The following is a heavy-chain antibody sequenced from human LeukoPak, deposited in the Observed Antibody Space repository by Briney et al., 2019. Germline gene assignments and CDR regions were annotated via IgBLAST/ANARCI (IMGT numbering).Heavy chain of an antibody. V-gene: IGHV3-7*03. CDR1: GFTFSNYC. CDR3: ATTQTFDY. CDR2: IKQDGSEK. Sequence: GGSLRLSRIASGFTFSNYCMSWVRQPPAKGLELVANIKQDGSEKYYVDSVQGRFSISRDNTKSSLDLQMNNLRAEDRAVYYCATTQTFDYWGQGTLVTVSS. J-gene: IGHJ4*02. D-gene: IGHD2-15*01.